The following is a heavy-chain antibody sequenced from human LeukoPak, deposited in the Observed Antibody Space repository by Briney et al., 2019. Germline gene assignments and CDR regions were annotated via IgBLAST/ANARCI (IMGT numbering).Heavy chain of an antibody. CDR1: GFTFSSYA. V-gene: IGHV3-23*01. CDR2: ISGSGGST. CDR3: AKDVVGYYDSSGYYYFDY. J-gene: IGHJ4*02. Sequence: GGSLRLSCAASGFTFSSYAMSWVRQAPGKGLEWVSAISGSGGSTYYADSVKGRFTISRDNSKNTLYLQMNSLRAEDTAVYYCAKDVVGYYDSSGYYYFDYWGQGTLVTVSS. D-gene: IGHD3-22*01.